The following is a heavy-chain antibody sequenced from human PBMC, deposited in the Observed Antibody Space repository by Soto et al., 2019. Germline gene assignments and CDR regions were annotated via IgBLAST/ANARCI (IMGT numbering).Heavy chain of an antibody. J-gene: IGHJ6*02. CDR2: INHSGST. V-gene: IGHV4-34*01. CDR1: GGSFRGYH. CDR3: ARGLSSSATFYHYYGMDV. Sequence: SETLSLTCAVYGGSFRGYHWSWIRQPPGKGLEWIGEINHSGSTNYNPSLKSRVIISLETSKNQFSLILTSVTAADTAVYYCARGLSSSATFYHYYGMDVWGQGXTVTVYS. D-gene: IGHD6-6*01.